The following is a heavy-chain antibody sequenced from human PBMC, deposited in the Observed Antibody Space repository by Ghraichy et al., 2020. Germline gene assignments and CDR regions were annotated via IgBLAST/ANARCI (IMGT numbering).Heavy chain of an antibody. J-gene: IGHJ4*02. D-gene: IGHD7-27*01. V-gene: IGHV3-23*01. Sequence: GESLNISCAASGFTFSSYAMNWVRQAPGKGLEWVSTISGSGDDTYYADSVKGRFTISRDNSKDTLYLQMNSLRAEDTAVHFCVKGGWGTVLDFWGQGTLSPSPQ. CDR3: VKGGWGTVLDF. CDR2: ISGSGDDT. CDR1: GFTFSSYA.